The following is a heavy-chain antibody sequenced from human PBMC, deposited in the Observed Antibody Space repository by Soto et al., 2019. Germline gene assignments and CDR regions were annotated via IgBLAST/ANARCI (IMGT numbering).Heavy chain of an antibody. CDR2: ISGSGGST. D-gene: IGHD6-19*01. J-gene: IGHJ4*02. CDR3: AKRGLSGWYDYDY. CDR1: GFTFSSYA. Sequence: PGGSLRLSCAASGFTFSSYAMSWVRQAPGKGLEWVSAISGSGGSTYYADSVKGRFTISRDSSKNTLYPKMNSLRAEDTAVYYCAKRGLSGWYDYDYWGQGTLVTVSS. V-gene: IGHV3-23*01.